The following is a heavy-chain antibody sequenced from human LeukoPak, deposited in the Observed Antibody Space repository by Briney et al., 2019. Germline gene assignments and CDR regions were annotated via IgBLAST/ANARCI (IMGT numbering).Heavy chain of an antibody. CDR2: IYYSGST. CDR3: ARAVVRGVIRWFDP. Sequence: SETLSLTCTVSGGSISSYYWSWIRQPPGKGLEWIGYIYYSGSTNYNPSLKSRVTISVDTSKNQFSLKLSSVTAADTAVYYCARAVVRGVIRWFDPWGQGTLVTVSS. J-gene: IGHJ5*02. D-gene: IGHD3-10*01. V-gene: IGHV4-59*01. CDR1: GGSISSYY.